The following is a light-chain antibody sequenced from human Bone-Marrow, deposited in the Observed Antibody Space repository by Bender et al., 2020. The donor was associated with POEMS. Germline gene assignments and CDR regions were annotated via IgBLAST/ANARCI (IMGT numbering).Light chain of an antibody. V-gene: IGLV1-44*01. J-gene: IGLJ3*02. CDR1: SIGRNP. CDR2: ADD. CDR3: ATWDDRLNAWR. Sequence: QSVLTQPPSSSGTPGQRVTISCYGGSIGRNPINWYQQLPGTAPRLVIYADDRRPSGVPNRFSASKSGSSASLAISGLQSGDAADYYCATWDDRLNAWRFGGGTKLTVL.